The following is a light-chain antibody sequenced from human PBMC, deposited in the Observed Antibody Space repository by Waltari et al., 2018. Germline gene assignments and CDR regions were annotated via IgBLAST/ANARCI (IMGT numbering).Light chain of an antibody. Sequence: SYVLTQPPSAAVAAGRMARITCGGNNIGSKSVHWYQQKPGQAPVLVVYDDSDRPSGIPERFSGSNSGNTATLTISRVEAGDEADYYCQVWDTSSNLHVVFGGGAKLTVL. J-gene: IGLJ2*01. CDR1: NIGSKS. V-gene: IGLV3-21*03. CDR3: QVWDTSSNLHVV. CDR2: DDS.